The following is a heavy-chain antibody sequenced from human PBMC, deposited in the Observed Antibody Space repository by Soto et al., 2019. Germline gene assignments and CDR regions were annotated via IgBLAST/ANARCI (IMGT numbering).Heavy chain of an antibody. D-gene: IGHD2-2*01. CDR2: INHSGST. CDR1: DGSMNSDSSY. CDR3: ARLRFCSTISCNILAYYFDY. V-gene: IGHV4-39*01. J-gene: IGHJ4*02. Sequence: SETLSLTCRVSDGSMNSDSSYWGWIRQPPGKGLEWIGVINHSGSTYHNLSLKGRVTMSVDASRNQFSLKLTSMTAADTAVYYCARLRFCSTISCNILAYYFDYWGQGTLVTVSS.